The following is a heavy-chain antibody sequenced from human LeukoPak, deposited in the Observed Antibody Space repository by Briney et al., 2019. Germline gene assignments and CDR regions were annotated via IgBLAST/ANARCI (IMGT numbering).Heavy chain of an antibody. V-gene: IGHV3-30*18. J-gene: IGHJ4*02. Sequence: TGGSLRLSCVASGFTLSSYGMHWVRQAPGKGLEGVAVISFDGSTKYYADSVKGRFTISRDNSKNTLYLQMNSLRAEDTAVYYCAKDYYGSGSYGYFDYWGQGTLVTVSS. CDR1: GFTLSSYG. D-gene: IGHD3-10*01. CDR2: ISFDGSTK. CDR3: AKDYYGSGSYGYFDY.